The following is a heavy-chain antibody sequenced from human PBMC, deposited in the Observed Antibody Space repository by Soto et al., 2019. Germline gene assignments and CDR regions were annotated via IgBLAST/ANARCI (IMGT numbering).Heavy chain of an antibody. CDR2: IYHSGGT. J-gene: IGHJ6*02. Sequence: QLHLQESGPGLVKPSGTLSLNCDVFGGYISGSDWWTWVRQAPGKGMEGIGEIYHSGGTVYNPSLWGRVSISLDKSNCQFSLKLTSVTAADTAIYYGAKMRAAALLPIGEYGFDVWGQGITVTVSS. V-gene: IGHV4-4*02. CDR1: GGYISGSDW. D-gene: IGHD6-6*01. CDR3: AKMRAAALLPIGEYGFDV.